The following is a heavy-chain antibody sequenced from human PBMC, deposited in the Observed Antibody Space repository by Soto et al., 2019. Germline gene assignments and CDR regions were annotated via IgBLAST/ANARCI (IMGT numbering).Heavy chain of an antibody. V-gene: IGHV3-53*01. CDR3: ARDQYYDFWSGYRYGMDV. D-gene: IGHD3-3*01. Sequence: LRLSCAASGFTVSSNYMSWVRQAPGKGLEWVSVIYSGGSTYYADSVKGRFTISRDNSKNTLYLQMNSLRAEDTAVYYCARDQYYDFWSGYRYGMDVWGQGTTVTASS. CDR1: GFTVSSNY. J-gene: IGHJ6*02. CDR2: IYSGGST.